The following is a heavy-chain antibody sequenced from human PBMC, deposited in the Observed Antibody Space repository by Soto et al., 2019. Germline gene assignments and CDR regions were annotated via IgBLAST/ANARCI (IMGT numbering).Heavy chain of an antibody. CDR2: ISGRAGNT. CDR1: GFTFASYT. J-gene: IGHJ5*02. D-gene: IGHD2-2*01. V-gene: IGHV3-23*01. CDR3: AKDRYCSSTSCSSLNS. Sequence: GGSLRLSCAASGFTFASYTMTWVRQAPGKGLEWVSVISGRAGNTYYADSVKGRFTISRDNSKNTLYLYMSSLRAEDTALYYCAKDRYCSSTSCSSLNSWGQGTLVTVSS.